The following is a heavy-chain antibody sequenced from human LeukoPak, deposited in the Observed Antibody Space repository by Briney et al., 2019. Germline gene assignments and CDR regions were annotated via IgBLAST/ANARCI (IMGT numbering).Heavy chain of an antibody. Sequence: SETLSLTCAVYGGSFSGYYWSWIRQPPGKGLEWIGEINHSGSTNYNPSLKSRVTISVDTSKNQFSLKLSSVTAADTAVYYCARPGDCSSTSCPPYYYMDVWGKGTTVTVSS. J-gene: IGHJ6*03. V-gene: IGHV4-34*01. CDR2: INHSGST. CDR3: ARPGDCSSTSCPPYYYMDV. CDR1: GGSFSGYY. D-gene: IGHD2-2*01.